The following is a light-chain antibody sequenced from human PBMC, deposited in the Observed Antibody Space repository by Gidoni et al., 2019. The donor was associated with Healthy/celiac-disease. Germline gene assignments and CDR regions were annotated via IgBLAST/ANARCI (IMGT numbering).Light chain of an antibody. V-gene: IGKV1-33*01. CDR1: QDISNY. J-gene: IGKJ2*01. CDR3: QQYDNLPYT. CDR2: DAS. Sequence: DIQMTQSPSSLSASVGDRVTITCQASQDISNYLNCYQQKPGKAPKLLIYDASNLETGVPSRFSGRGSGTDFTFTISSLQPEDIATYYCQQYDNLPYTFGQGTKLEIK.